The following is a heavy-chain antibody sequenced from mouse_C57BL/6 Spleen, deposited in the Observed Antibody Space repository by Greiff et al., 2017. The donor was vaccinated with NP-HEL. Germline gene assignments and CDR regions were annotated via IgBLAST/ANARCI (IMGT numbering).Heavy chain of an antibody. CDR2: INPSTGGT. D-gene: IGHD2-4*01. CDR3: ARRVYDYDNYAMDY. Sequence: VQLQQSGPELVKPGASVKISCKASGYSFTGYYMNWVKQSPEKSLEWIGEINPSTGGTTYNQKFKANATLTVDKSSSTAYMQLKSLTSEDSAVYYCARRVYDYDNYAMDYWGQGTSVTVSS. V-gene: IGHV1-42*01. J-gene: IGHJ4*01. CDR1: GYSFTGYY.